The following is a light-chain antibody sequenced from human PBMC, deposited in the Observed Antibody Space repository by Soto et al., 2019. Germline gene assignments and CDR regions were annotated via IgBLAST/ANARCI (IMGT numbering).Light chain of an antibody. CDR3: QQYDILPLT. Sequence: DIQMTQSPSSLSAFVGDRVTITCQASQDISNYLNWYQQKPGKAPKLLIYDASYLETGVPSRFSGSGSGTDFTFTISSLQPEDIATYYCQQYDILPLTFGGGTKAEIK. CDR1: QDISNY. J-gene: IGKJ4*01. CDR2: DAS. V-gene: IGKV1-33*01.